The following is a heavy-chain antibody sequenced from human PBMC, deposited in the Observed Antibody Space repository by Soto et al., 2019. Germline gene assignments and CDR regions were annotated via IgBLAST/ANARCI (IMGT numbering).Heavy chain of an antibody. CDR2: IKQDGSEK. Sequence: PGGSLRLSCAASGFTFSSYWMSCVRQAPGKGLEWVANIKQDGSEKYYVDSVKGRFTISRDNAKNSLYLQMNSLRAEDTAVYYCARDNGIAAAGTLHYYYYGMDVWGQGTTVTVSS. CDR1: GFTFSSYW. J-gene: IGHJ6*02. V-gene: IGHV3-7*03. CDR3: ARDNGIAAAGTLHYYYYGMDV. D-gene: IGHD6-13*01.